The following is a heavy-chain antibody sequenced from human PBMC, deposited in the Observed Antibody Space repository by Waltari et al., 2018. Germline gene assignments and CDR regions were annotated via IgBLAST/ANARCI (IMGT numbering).Heavy chain of an antibody. D-gene: IGHD2-21*01. V-gene: IGHV3-64*07. J-gene: IGHJ4*02. Sequence: QLLQSGGGLVPPGVSLRLSCAASGPPFDSYTMHWVRQSPGKGLQYVSTINNNGGGTHYADSVKGRFSVSRDNSRNKVFLQMGGLRLEDTAVYYCATDFRKSSYSWGQGTLVIVSS. CDR3: ATDFRKSSYS. CDR1: GPPFDSYT. CDR2: INNNGGGT.